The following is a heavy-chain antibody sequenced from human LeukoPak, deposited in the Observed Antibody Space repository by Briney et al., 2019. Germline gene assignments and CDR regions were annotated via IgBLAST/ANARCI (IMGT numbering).Heavy chain of an antibody. CDR3: ARYYYDSLGHFAY. Sequence: GESLKISCKGSGYSFTSYWIGWVRQMPGKGLEWMGIIYPGDSETRYSPSFQGQVTISADKSISTAYLQWSSLKASDTAIYYCARYYYDSLGHFAYWGQGTLVTVSS. J-gene: IGHJ4*02. CDR2: IYPGDSET. V-gene: IGHV5-51*01. CDR1: GYSFTSYW. D-gene: IGHD3-22*01.